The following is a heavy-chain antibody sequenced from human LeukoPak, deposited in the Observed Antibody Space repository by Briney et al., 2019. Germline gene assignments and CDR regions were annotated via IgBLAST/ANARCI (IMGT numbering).Heavy chain of an antibody. CDR1: GGTFSSYA. Sequence: ASVKVSCKASGGTFSSYAISWVRQAPGQGLEWMGGIIPIFGTANYAQKFQGRVTMTRDTSTSTVYMELSSLRSEDTAVYYCARETPYYYDSSGYSDAFDIWGQGTMVTVSS. CDR3: ARETPYYYDSSGYSDAFDI. V-gene: IGHV1-69*05. D-gene: IGHD3-22*01. CDR2: IIPIFGTA. J-gene: IGHJ3*02.